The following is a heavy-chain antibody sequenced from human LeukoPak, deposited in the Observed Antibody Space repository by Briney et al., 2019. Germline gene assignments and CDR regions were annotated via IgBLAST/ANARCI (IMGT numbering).Heavy chain of an antibody. CDR3: GRDYYYGTSAPYNFGLGV. J-gene: IGHJ6*02. Sequence: ASVKVSCKASGFTLTKYGISWVRQAPGQGPEWMGWISGYNGNTDYAQKFQGRVTMTTDRATSTAYMELRDLKSDDTAIYYCGRDYYYGTSAPYNFGLGVWGQGTTVTVSS. D-gene: IGHD3-10*01. V-gene: IGHV1-18*04. CDR2: ISGYNGNT. CDR1: GFTLTKYG.